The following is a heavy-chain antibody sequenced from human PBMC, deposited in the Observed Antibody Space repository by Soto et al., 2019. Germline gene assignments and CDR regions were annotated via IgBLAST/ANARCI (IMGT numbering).Heavy chain of an antibody. CDR1: GGSFSGYY. CDR3: ARGVSPDYGDYQEGGY. V-gene: IGHV4-34*01. D-gene: IGHD4-17*01. J-gene: IGHJ4*02. Sequence: SETLSLTCAVYGGSFSGYYWSWIRQPPGKGLEWIGEINHSGSTNYNPSLKSRVTISVDTSKNQFSLKLSSVTAADTAVYYCARGVSPDYGDYQEGGYWGQGTLVTVSS. CDR2: INHSGST.